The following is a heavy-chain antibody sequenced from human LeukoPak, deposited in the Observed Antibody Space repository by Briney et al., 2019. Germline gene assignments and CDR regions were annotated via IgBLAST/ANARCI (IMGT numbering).Heavy chain of an antibody. CDR2: ISSSGNII. CDR1: GFTFSDYY. J-gene: IGHJ6*02. Sequence: PGGSLRLSCAASGFTFSDYYMSWIRQAPGKGLEWLSYISSSGNIIYYADSVKGRFTISRDNAKNSLYLQMNSLRAEDTAVYYCAKPHIVKQWLRRGYYYGMDVWGQGTTVTVSS. D-gene: IGHD6-19*01. CDR3: AKPHIVKQWLRRGYYYGMDV. V-gene: IGHV3-11*01.